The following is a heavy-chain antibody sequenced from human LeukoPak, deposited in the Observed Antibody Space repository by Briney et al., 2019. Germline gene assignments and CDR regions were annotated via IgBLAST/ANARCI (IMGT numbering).Heavy chain of an antibody. CDR1: GFTFSYYY. CDR3: AREYYDILTGPDPNWFDP. D-gene: IGHD3-9*01. Sequence: PGGSLRLSCAASGFTFSYYYMSWIRQAPGKGLEWVSYISSSSSYTNYADSVKGRFTISRDNAKNSLYLQMNSLRAEDTAVYYCAREYYDILTGPDPNWFDPWGQGTLVTVSS. V-gene: IGHV3-11*05. CDR2: ISSSSSYT. J-gene: IGHJ5*02.